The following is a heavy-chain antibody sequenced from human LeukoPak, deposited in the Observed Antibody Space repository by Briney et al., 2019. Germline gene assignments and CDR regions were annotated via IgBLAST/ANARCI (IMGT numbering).Heavy chain of an antibody. CDR3: ARGPDIVVVVAATSGEYYGMDV. V-gene: IGHV1-2*02. Sequence: SVKLSCTASGYTLTGYYTHWVRQAPGQGLEWMGWINPNSGGTNYAQKSQGRVTMTRDTSISTAYMGLSRLRSDDTAVYYCARGPDIVVVVAATSGEYYGMDVWGQGNTVTVSS. D-gene: IGHD2-15*01. CDR1: GYTLTGYY. CDR2: INPNSGGT. J-gene: IGHJ6*01.